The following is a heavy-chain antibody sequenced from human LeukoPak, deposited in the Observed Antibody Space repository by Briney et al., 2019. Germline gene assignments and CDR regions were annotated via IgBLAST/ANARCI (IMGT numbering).Heavy chain of an antibody. CDR1: GGSISSITSF. J-gene: IGHJ4*02. CDR3: ARHLGATSRPYYFDY. V-gene: IGHV4-39*01. CDR2: IYYSGST. D-gene: IGHD1-26*01. Sequence: SETLSLTCTVSGGSISSITSFWGWIRQPPGKGLEWIGSIYYSGSTYYNPSLESRVAISVDTSKNQFSLRLSPVTAADTAVYYCARHLGATSRPYYFDYWGQGTLVTVPS.